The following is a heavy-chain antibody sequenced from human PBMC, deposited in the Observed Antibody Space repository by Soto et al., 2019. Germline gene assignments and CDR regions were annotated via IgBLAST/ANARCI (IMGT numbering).Heavy chain of an antibody. Sequence: ASVKVSCKASGGTFSSYAISWVRQAPGQGLEWMGGIIPNSGGTNYAQKFQGRVTMTRDTSISTAYMELSRLRSDDTAVYYCARDREYSSSYIDYWGQGTLVTVSS. CDR1: GGTFSSYA. J-gene: IGHJ4*02. D-gene: IGHD6-6*01. CDR2: IIPNSGGT. CDR3: ARDREYSSSYIDY. V-gene: IGHV1-2*02.